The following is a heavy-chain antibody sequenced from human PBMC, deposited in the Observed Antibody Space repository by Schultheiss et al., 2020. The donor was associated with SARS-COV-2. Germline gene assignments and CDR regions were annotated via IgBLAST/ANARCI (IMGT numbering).Heavy chain of an antibody. CDR3: SRGRQWLPYFDY. Sequence: GGSPRLSCTASGFTFGDYAMTWFRQAPGKGLEWVGFIKSKTYGGTTEYAASVKGRFTISRDDSKSVAYLQMNSLKTEDTAVYYCSRGRQWLPYFDYWGQGTLVTVSS. CDR1: GFTFGDYA. CDR2: IKSKTYGGTT. D-gene: IGHD6-19*01. V-gene: IGHV3-49*03. J-gene: IGHJ4*02.